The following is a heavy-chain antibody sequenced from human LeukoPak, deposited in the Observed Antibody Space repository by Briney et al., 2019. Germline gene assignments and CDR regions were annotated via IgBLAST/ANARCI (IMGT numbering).Heavy chain of an antibody. Sequence: SQTLSLTCTVSGGSISSGGYYWSWIRQHPGKGLEWIGYIYYSGSTYYNPSLKSRVTISVDTSKNQFSLKLSSVTAADTAVYYCARVPRQLTGPFDYWGQGTLVTASS. V-gene: IGHV4-31*03. J-gene: IGHJ4*02. CDR1: GGSISSGGYY. D-gene: IGHD1-20*01. CDR3: ARVPRQLTGPFDY. CDR2: IYYSGST.